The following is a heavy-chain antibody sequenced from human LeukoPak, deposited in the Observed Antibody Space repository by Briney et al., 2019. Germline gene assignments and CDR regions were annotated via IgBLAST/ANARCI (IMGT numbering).Heavy chain of an antibody. V-gene: IGHV4-59*01. CDR1: GGSISSYY. Sequence: SETLSLTCTVSGGSISSYYWSWIRQPPGKGLEWIGYIYYSGSTNYNPSLKSRVTISVDTSKNQFSLELSSVTAADTAVYYCARLRWLQLRYFDYWGQGTLVTVSS. J-gene: IGHJ4*02. D-gene: IGHD5-24*01. CDR2: IYYSGST. CDR3: ARLRWLQLRYFDY.